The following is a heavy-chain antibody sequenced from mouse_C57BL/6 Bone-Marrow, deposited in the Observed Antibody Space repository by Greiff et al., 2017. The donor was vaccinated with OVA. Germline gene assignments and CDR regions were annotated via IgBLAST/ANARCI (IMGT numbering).Heavy chain of an antibody. CDR3: ARSFYLWDPYYAMDY. CDR2: IYPGSGST. V-gene: IGHV1-55*01. CDR1: GYTFTSYW. J-gene: IGHJ4*01. Sequence: VQLQQPGAELVKPGASVKMSCKASGYTFTSYWITWVKQRPGQGLEWIGDIYPGSGSTNYNEKFKGKATLTVATSSSTAYMQLSSLTSEDSAVYYCARSFYLWDPYYAMDYWGQGTSVTVSS. D-gene: IGHD4-1*01.